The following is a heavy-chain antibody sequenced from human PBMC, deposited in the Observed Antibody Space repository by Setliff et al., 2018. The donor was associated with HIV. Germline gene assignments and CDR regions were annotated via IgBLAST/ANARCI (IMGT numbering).Heavy chain of an antibody. CDR1: GASISSGNW. J-gene: IGHJ2*01. D-gene: IGHD6-19*01. CDR2: IHYSGST. V-gene: IGHV4-39*07. Sequence: TSETLSLTCTVSGASISSGNWWRWVRQTPGQGLEWIGSIHYSGSTYSNPSLKSRVTISVDTSKNQFSLKLSSVTAAATAVYYCARGALLAVAGTSGPYLDLWGRGTLVTVSS. CDR3: ARGALLAVAGTSGPYLDL.